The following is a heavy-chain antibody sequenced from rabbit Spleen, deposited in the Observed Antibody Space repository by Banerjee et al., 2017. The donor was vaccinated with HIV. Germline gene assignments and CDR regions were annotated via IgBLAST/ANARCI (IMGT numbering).Heavy chain of an antibody. V-gene: IGHV1S45*01. CDR3: ARDRASSNNAYIWGFDL. Sequence: QERLVESGGGLVKPEGSLKLSCTASGFSFSNKAVMCWVRQAPGKGLEWIACIYTGDDGTFYASWAKGRFTISKTSSTTVTLQMTSLTAADTATYFCARDRASSNNAYIWGFDLWGPGTLVTVS. J-gene: IGHJ4*01. D-gene: IGHD1-1*01. CDR1: GFSFSNKAV. CDR2: IYTGDDGT.